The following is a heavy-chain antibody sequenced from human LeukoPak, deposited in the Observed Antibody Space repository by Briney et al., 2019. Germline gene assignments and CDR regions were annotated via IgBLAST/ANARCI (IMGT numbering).Heavy chain of an antibody. CDR3: ARLPGYYDSSGSAYYFDY. CDR1: GYSISSGYY. D-gene: IGHD3-22*01. CDR2: IYHSGST. V-gene: IGHV4-38-2*01. Sequence: SETLSLTCAVSGYSISSGYYWGWIRQPPGKGLEWIGSIYHSGSTYYNPSLKSRVTISVDTSKNQFSLELSSVTAADTAVYYCARLPGYYDSSGSAYYFDYWGQGTLVTVSS. J-gene: IGHJ4*02.